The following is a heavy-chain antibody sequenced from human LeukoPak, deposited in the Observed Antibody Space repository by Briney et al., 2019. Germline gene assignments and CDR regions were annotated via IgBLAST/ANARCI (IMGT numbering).Heavy chain of an antibody. V-gene: IGHV3-7*01. CDR1: GFTFSNYW. D-gene: IGHD6-6*01. CDR2: INQDGSVK. J-gene: IGHJ4*02. Sequence: GGSLRLSCTASGFTFSNYWMSWVRQAPGKGLEWVANINQDGSVKYYVDSMKGRFTISRDNAKNSVYLQMSSPKVDDTAVYLCARIGYSSSSFDYWGQGTLATVSS. CDR3: ARIGYSSSSFDY.